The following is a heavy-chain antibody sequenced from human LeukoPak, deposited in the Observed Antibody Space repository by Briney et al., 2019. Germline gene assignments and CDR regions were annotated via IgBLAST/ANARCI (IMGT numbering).Heavy chain of an antibody. D-gene: IGHD3-10*01. CDR2: INPNSGGT. Sequence: ASVKVPCKASGYTFTNYYMHWVRQAPGQGLEWMGWINPNSGGTNYAQKFQGRVTMTRDTSISTAYMELSRLRSDDTAVYYCARVMVRGVIIPFDYWGQGTLVTVSS. CDR1: GYTFTNYY. V-gene: IGHV1-2*02. J-gene: IGHJ4*02. CDR3: ARVMVRGVIIPFDY.